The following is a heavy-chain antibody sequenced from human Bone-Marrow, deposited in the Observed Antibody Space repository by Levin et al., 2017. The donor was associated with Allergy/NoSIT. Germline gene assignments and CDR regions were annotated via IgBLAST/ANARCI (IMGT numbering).Heavy chain of an antibody. CDR2: ISWNSGSI. CDR3: AKERIAAAGNYYYYGMDV. V-gene: IGHV3-9*01. J-gene: IGHJ6*02. D-gene: IGHD6-13*01. CDR1: GFTFDDYA. Sequence: SLKISCAASGFTFDDYAMHWVRQAPGKGLEWVSGISWNSGSIGYADSVKGRFTISRDNAKNSLYLQMNSLRAEDTALYYCAKERIAAAGNYYYYGMDVWGQGTTVTVSS.